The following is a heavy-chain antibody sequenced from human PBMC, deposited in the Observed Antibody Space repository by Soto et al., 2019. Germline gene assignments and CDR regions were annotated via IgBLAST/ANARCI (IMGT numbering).Heavy chain of an antibody. Sequence: ASAKVSCKASGYTFTSYGISWVRQAPGQGLEWMGWISAYNGNTNYAQKLQGRVTMTTDTSTSTAYMELRSLRSDDTAVYYCTNGYSSSWSRGMDVWGQGTTVTVSS. CDR3: TNGYSSSWSRGMDV. V-gene: IGHV1-18*04. J-gene: IGHJ6*02. CDR2: ISAYNGNT. CDR1: GYTFTSYG. D-gene: IGHD6-13*01.